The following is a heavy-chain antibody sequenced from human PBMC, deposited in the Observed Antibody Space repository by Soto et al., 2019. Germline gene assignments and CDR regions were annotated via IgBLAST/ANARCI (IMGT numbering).Heavy chain of an antibody. CDR1: GYSFTSYW. CDR3: ARYLRNGGDPGEPSPADYYYGMDV. D-gene: IGHD3-16*01. CDR2: IYPGDSDT. Sequence: LGESLKISCKGSGYSFTSYWIGWVRQMPGKGLEWMGIIYPGDSDTRYSPSFQGQVTISADKSISTAYLQWSSLKASDTAMYYCARYLRNGGDPGEPSPADYYYGMDVWGQGTTVTVSS. V-gene: IGHV5-51*01. J-gene: IGHJ6*02.